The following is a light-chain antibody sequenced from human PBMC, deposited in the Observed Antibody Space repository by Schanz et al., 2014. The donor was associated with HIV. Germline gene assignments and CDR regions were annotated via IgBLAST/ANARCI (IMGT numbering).Light chain of an antibody. J-gene: IGKJ4*01. CDR3: LQRSNWPPLT. Sequence: EIVLTQSPGTLSLSPGERATLSCRASQSVSSSYLAWYQQKPGQAPRLLIYGASSRATGIPARFSGSGSGTDFTLTISSLEPEDFAVYYCLQRSNWPPLTFGGGTKVEFK. V-gene: IGKV3D-20*02. CDR1: QSVSSSY. CDR2: GAS.